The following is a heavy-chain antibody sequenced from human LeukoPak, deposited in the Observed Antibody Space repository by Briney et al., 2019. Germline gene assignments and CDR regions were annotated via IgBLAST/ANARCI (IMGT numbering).Heavy chain of an antibody. CDR1: GFTFSSYA. CDR3: AREQWLVQSHVQH. V-gene: IGHV3-30*04. D-gene: IGHD6-19*01. J-gene: IGHJ1*01. CDR2: ISYDGSNK. Sequence: GRSLRLSGAASGFTFSSYALHWVGQAPGKGLEWGAVISYDGSNKYYAHSVKGRFTTSRANSKNTLYLQMSSLRAEDTAVYYCAREQWLVQSHVQHWGQGTLVTVSS.